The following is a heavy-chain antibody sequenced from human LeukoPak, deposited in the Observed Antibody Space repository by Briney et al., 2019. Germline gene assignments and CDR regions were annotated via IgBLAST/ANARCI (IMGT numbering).Heavy chain of an antibody. V-gene: IGHV4-34*01. CDR2: INHSGST. Sequence: SETLSLTCAVYGGSFSDYYWTWIRQSPGKGLEWIGEINHSGSTNSNPSLKSRVTISVDTSKKQFSLKLSSVTAADTAVYYCARIVGATLYYFDYWGQGTLVTVSS. CDR3: ARIVGATLYYFDY. CDR1: GGSFSDYY. J-gene: IGHJ4*02. D-gene: IGHD1-26*01.